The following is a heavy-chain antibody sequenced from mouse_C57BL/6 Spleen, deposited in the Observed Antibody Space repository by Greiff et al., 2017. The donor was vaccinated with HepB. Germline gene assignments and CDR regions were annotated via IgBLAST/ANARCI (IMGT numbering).Heavy chain of an antibody. CDR3: ARGHLLRYPDY. J-gene: IGHJ2*01. D-gene: IGHD1-1*01. CDR1: GYAFSSSW. CDR2: IYPGDGDT. Sequence: QVQLQQPGAELVKPGASVKISCKASGYAFSSSWMNWVKQRPGKGLEWIGRIYPGDGDTNYNGKFKGKATLTADKSSSTAYMQLSSLTSEDSAVYFCARGHLLRYPDYWGQGTTLTVSS. V-gene: IGHV1-82*01.